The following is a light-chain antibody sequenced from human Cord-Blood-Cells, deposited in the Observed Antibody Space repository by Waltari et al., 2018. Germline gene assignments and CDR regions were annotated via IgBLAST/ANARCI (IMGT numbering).Light chain of an antibody. CDR2: EGS. V-gene: IGLV2-23*03. J-gene: IGLJ1*01. CDR1: SRDFGSYNL. Sequence: QSALTQPASVSGSPGQSITISCTGTSRDFGSYNLVSWYQQHPGKAPKLIIYEGSKRPSGVSNRFSGSKSGNTASLTISGLQAEDEADYYCCSYAGSSTFVFGTGTKVTVL. CDR3: CSYAGSSTFV.